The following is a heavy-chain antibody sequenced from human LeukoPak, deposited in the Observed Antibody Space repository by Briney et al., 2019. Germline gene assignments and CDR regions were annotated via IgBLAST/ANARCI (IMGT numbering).Heavy chain of an antibody. CDR3: ARARQRATGSYSALDS. CDR1: GYTFTGYY. D-gene: IGHD1-26*01. Sequence: ASVKVSCKASGYTFTGYYIHWVRQAPGQGLEWMGWINPNSGGTNYAQKFQGRVTLTRDTSISTAYMELNSLRSDDAAVYYSARARQRATGSYSALDSWGQGTLVTVSS. J-gene: IGHJ4*02. CDR2: INPNSGGT. V-gene: IGHV1-2*02.